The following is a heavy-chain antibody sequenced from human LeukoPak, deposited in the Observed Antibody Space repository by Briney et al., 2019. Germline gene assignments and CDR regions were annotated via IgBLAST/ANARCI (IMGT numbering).Heavy chain of an antibody. CDR1: GYSFTSYW. Sequence: GESLKISCKGSGYSFTSYWIGWVRQMPGKGLEWMGIIYPGDSDTRYSPSFQGQVTISADKSISTAYLQWSSLKASDIAMYYCARQGCSSTSCYSPYNWFDPWGQGTLVTVSS. CDR3: ARQGCSSTSCYSPYNWFDP. CDR2: IYPGDSDT. J-gene: IGHJ5*02. D-gene: IGHD2-2*01. V-gene: IGHV5-51*01.